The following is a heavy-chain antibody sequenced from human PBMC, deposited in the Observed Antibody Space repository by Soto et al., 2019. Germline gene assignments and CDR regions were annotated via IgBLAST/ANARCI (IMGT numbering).Heavy chain of an antibody. Sequence: SETLSLTCAVYGGSFSGYYWSWIRQPPGKGLEWIGEINHSGSTNYNPSLKSRVTISVDTSKNQFSLKLSSVTAADTAVYYCARARFSTVTSIDYWGQGTLVTVSS. CDR2: INHSGST. D-gene: IGHD4-17*01. CDR3: ARARFSTVTSIDY. CDR1: GGSFSGYY. J-gene: IGHJ4*02. V-gene: IGHV4-34*01.